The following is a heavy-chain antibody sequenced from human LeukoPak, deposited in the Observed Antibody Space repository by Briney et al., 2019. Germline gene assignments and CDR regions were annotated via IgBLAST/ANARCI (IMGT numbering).Heavy chain of an antibody. V-gene: IGHV3-21*01. CDR3: TRDLRGDSSRFH. Sequence: PGGSLRLSCAASGFTFSSYSMNWVHQAPGKGLEWVSSISSSSSYIYYADSVKGRFTISRDNAKNSLYLQMNSLRAEDTAVYYCTRDLRGDSSRFHWGQGTLITVSS. CDR2: ISSSSSYI. CDR1: GFTFSSYS. D-gene: IGHD6-13*01. J-gene: IGHJ4*02.